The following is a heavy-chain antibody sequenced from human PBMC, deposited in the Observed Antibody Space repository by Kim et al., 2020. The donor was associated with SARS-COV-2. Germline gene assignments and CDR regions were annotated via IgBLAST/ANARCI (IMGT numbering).Heavy chain of an antibody. D-gene: IGHD3-10*02. CDR2: IYSGGST. CDR1: GFTVSSNY. CDR3: ARDVQASRAFDI. V-gene: IGHV3-53*01. J-gene: IGHJ3*02. Sequence: GGSLRLSCAASGFTVSSNYMSWVRQAPGKGLEWVSVIYSGGSTYYADSVKGRFTISRDNSKNTLYLQMNSLRAEDTAVYYCARDVQASRAFDIWGQGTMVTVSS.